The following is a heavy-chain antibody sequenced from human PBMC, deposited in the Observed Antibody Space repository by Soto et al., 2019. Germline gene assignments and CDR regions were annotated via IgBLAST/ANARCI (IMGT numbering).Heavy chain of an antibody. CDR2: IYHSGST. D-gene: IGHD3-10*01. V-gene: IGHV4-30-2*01. CDR1: GCSISSSIYS. J-gene: IGHJ4*02. CDR3: VRASLSYGSGGYYYFDY. Sequence: SETLSLTCTFPGCSISSSIYSSSWFRQPPGKGLEWIGYIYHSGSTYYNPSLKSRVTISVDRSKNQFSLKLSSVTAADTAVYYCVRASLSYGSGGYYYFDYWGQGTLVTVSS.